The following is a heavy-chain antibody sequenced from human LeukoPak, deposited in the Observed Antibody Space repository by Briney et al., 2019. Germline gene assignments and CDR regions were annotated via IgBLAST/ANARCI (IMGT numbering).Heavy chain of an antibody. CDR1: GYTFTSYY. Sequence: ASVKVSCKASGYTFTSYYMHWVRQAPGQGLEWMGIINPSGGSTSYAQKFQGRVTMTRDTSTSTVYMELSSLRSEDTAVYYCARDSGGPYSSSWYEAFDIWGQVTMVTVSS. V-gene: IGHV1-46*01. CDR3: ARDSGGPYSSSWYEAFDI. CDR2: INPSGGST. D-gene: IGHD6-13*01. J-gene: IGHJ3*02.